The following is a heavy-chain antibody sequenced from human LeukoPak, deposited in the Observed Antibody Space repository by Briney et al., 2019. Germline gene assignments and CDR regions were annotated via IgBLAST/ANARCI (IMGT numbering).Heavy chain of an antibody. J-gene: IGHJ4*02. CDR2: IKPNSCGT. CDR1: GYTFTGYY. Sequence: GASVKVSCKACGYTFTGYYMQWVRQAPGQGLEWMGRIKPNSCGTNSAQKFQGRATMTRDTSISTAYMEPSRLRSDNTAVYYCARDHSATTVTSDYWGQGTLVTVSS. V-gene: IGHV1-2*06. CDR3: ARDHSATTVTSDY. D-gene: IGHD4-17*01.